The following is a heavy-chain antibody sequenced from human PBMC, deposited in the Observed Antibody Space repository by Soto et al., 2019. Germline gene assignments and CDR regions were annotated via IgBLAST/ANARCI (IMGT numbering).Heavy chain of an antibody. CDR1: GGSISIYY. CDR2: IYYSGST. D-gene: IGHD3-10*01. Sequence: SETLSLTCTVSGGSISIYYWSLIRQPPGKGLEWIGYIYYSGSTNYNPSLKSRVTISVDTSKNQFSLKLSSVTAEDTAVYYCASYSTMVRGLTEYYSDYWGQGTLVTVSS. V-gene: IGHV4-59*01. CDR3: ASYSTMVRGLTEYYSDY. J-gene: IGHJ4*02.